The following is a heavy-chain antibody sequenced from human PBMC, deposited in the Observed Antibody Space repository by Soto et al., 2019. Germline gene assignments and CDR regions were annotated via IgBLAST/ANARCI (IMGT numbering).Heavy chain of an antibody. V-gene: IGHV4-4*02. Sequence: SETLSLTCAVSGGSISSSNWCSWVRQPPGKGLEWIGEIYHSGSTNYNPSLKSRVTISVDKSKNQFSLKLSSVTAADTAVYYCAIVGYSYGYSYFDYWGQGTLVTVSS. CDR1: GGSISSSNW. D-gene: IGHD5-18*01. CDR3: AIVGYSYGYSYFDY. CDR2: IYHSGST. J-gene: IGHJ4*02.